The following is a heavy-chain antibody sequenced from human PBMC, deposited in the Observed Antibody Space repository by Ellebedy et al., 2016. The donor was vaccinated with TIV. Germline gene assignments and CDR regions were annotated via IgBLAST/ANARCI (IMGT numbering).Heavy chain of an antibody. CDR2: INPSGGST. CDR1: GYTFTSYY. J-gene: IGHJ4*02. Sequence: AASVKVSCKASGYTFTSYYIHWVRQAPGQGLEWMGIINPSGGSTRYAQKLQGRVTMTRGTSTSTVYMELSSLRSEDTAVYYCARAHFGSGSYSHFDYWGQGTLVTVSS. V-gene: IGHV1-46*01. D-gene: IGHD3-10*01. CDR3: ARAHFGSGSYSHFDY.